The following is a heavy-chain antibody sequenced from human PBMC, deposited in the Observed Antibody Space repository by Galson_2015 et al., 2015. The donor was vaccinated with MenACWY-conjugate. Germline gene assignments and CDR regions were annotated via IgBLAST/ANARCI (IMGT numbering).Heavy chain of an antibody. J-gene: IGHJ4*02. V-gene: IGHV3-7*03. CDR3: ARDTRGHFDY. CDR1: GFTFSSYW. Sequence: SLRLSRAVSGFTFSSYWMSWVRQAPGKGLEWVANIKQDGREKNYVDSVKGRFTISRDNAGNSVYLQMDSLRVEDTAVYYCARDTRGHFDYWGQGTLVTFSS. CDR2: IKQDGREK.